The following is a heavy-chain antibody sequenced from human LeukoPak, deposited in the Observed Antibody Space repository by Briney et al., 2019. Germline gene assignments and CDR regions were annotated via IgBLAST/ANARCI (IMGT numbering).Heavy chain of an antibody. V-gene: IGHV1-2*02. CDR1: GYTFTGYY. CDR2: INPNSGGT. CDR3: ARDYDSSGYYWVRFDY. J-gene: IGHJ4*02. D-gene: IGHD3-22*01. Sequence: GASVKVSCKASGYTFTGYYMHWVRQAPGQGLEWMGWINPNSGGTNYAQKFQGRVTMTRDTSITTAYMELSRLRSDDTAVYYCARDYDSSGYYWVRFDYWGQGTLVTVSS.